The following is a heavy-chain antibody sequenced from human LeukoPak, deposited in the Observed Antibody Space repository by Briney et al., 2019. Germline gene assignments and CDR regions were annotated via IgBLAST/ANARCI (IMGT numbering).Heavy chain of an antibody. Sequence: KPSETLSLTCTVSGGSISSSSYYWGWIRQPPGKGLEWIGSIYCSGSTYYNPSLKGRVTISVDTSKNQFSLKLSSVTAADTAVYYCASYGSGSYYWAAFDYWGQGTLVTVSS. CDR3: ASYGSGSYYWAAFDY. CDR1: GGSISSSSYY. CDR2: IYCSGST. V-gene: IGHV4-39*01. J-gene: IGHJ4*02. D-gene: IGHD3-10*01.